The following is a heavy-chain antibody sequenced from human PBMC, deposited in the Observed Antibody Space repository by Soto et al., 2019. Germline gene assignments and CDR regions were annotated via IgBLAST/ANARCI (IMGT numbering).Heavy chain of an antibody. D-gene: IGHD3-16*02. CDR2: IWYDGSNK. V-gene: IGHV3-33*01. CDR1: GFTFSSYG. CDR3: ARDSCDIRYTFDI. Sequence: GGSLRLSCAASGFTFSSYGMHWVRQAPGKGLEWVAVIWYDGSNKYYADSVKGRFTISRDNSKNTLYLQMNSLRAEDTAVYYCARDSCDIRYTFDIWGQGTMVTVSS. J-gene: IGHJ3*02.